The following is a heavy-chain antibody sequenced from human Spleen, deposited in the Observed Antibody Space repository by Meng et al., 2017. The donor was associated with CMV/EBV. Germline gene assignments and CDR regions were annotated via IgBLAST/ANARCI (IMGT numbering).Heavy chain of an antibody. V-gene: IGHV4-34*01. CDR3: ARDSSLYYYGMDV. CDR1: GGSFSGYY. CDR2: INHSGST. J-gene: IGHJ6*02. D-gene: IGHD6-13*01. Sequence: SETLSLTCAVYGGSFSGYYWSWIRQPPGKGLEWIGEINHSGSTNYNPSLKSRVTISVDTSKNQFSLKLSSVTAADTAVYYRARDSSLYYYGMDVWGQGTTVTVSS.